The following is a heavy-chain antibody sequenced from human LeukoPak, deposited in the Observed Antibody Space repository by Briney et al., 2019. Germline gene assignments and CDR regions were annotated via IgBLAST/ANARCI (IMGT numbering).Heavy chain of an antibody. CDR3: ARDDNFQFDS. D-gene: IGHD1-1*01. Sequence: ASVKVSCKASGYTFTAYYMHWVRQAPGQGLEWMGWINPNTGGTNYAQKFQGRVTMTRDTSISTAYMELSWLRSDDTAVYYCARDDNFQFDSWGQGTLVTVSS. J-gene: IGHJ4*02. CDR1: GYTFTAYY. V-gene: IGHV1-2*02. CDR2: INPNTGGT.